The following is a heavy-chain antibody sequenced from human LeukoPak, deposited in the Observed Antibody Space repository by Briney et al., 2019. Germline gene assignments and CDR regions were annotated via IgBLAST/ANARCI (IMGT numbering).Heavy chain of an antibody. J-gene: IGHJ4*02. CDR3: TREVSGSLYFDY. D-gene: IGHD1-26*01. CDR2: INIDGSSG. Sequence: GESLRLSCAVSGFTFSSVAMSWVRQAPGKGLVWVSRINIDGSSGSYADSVEGRFTISRDNAKNTVYLQMNSLRAEDTAVYYCTREVSGSLYFDYWGQGTLVTVSS. V-gene: IGHV3-74*01. CDR1: GFTFSSVA.